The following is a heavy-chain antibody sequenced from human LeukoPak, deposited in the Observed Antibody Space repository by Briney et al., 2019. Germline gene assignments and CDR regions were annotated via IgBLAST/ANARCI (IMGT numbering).Heavy chain of an antibody. CDR3: ARDIVVPAAIGYYYYGMDV. V-gene: IGHV3-11*01. CDR1: GFTFSDYY. CDR2: ISSSGSTT. Sequence: GSLRLSCAASGFTFSDYYMSWIRQAPGKGLEWVSYISSSGSTTYYADSVKGRFTISRDNAKNSLYLQMNSLRAEDTAVYYCARDIVVPAAIGYYYYGMDVWGQGTTVTVSS. J-gene: IGHJ6*02. D-gene: IGHD2-2*02.